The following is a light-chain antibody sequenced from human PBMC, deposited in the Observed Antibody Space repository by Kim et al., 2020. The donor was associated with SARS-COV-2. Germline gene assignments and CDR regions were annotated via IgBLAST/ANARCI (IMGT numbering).Light chain of an antibody. CDR3: GTWDSSLSAAV. CDR2: DND. J-gene: IGLJ2*01. Sequence: QSVLTQPPSVSAAPGQKVTISCSGSSSNIGNNYVSWYQQLPGTAPKLLIYDNDKRPSGIPDRFSGSKSGTSATLGITGIQPGDEAEYYCGTWDSSLSAAVFGGGTQLTVL. V-gene: IGLV1-51*01. CDR1: SSNIGNNY.